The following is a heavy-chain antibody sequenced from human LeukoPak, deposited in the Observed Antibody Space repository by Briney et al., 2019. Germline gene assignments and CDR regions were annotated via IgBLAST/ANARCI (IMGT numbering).Heavy chain of an antibody. CDR3: AREGAPYSSSWYFDY. J-gene: IGHJ4*02. CDR1: GYTFTGYY. V-gene: IGHV1-2*02. CDR2: INPNSGGT. Sequence: GASVTVSCKASGYTFTGYYMHWVRQAPGQGLEWMGWINPNSGGTNYAQKFQGRVTMTRDTSISTAYMELSRLRSDDTAVYYCAREGAPYSSSWYFDYWGQGTLVTVSS. D-gene: IGHD6-13*01.